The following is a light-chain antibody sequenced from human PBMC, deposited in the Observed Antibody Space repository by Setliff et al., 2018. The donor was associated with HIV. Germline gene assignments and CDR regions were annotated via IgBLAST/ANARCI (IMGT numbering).Light chain of an antibody. Sequence: QSALTQPRSVSGSPGQSVTISCTGTSSDVGGYNYVSWYQQHPGKAPKLMIYDVSERPSGVPDRFSGSKSANTASLTISGLQAEDEADYYCCSFADSYTSLYVFGTGTKVTVL. CDR1: SSDVGGYNY. CDR2: DVS. J-gene: IGLJ1*01. V-gene: IGLV2-11*01. CDR3: CSFADSYTSLYV.